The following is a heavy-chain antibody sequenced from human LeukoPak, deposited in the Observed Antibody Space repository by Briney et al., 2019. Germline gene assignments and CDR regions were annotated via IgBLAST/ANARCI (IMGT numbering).Heavy chain of an antibody. CDR2: IYYSGST. V-gene: IGHV4-59*08. J-gene: IGHJ2*01. Sequence: SETLSLTCTVSGGSISSYYWSWIRQPPGKGLEWIGYIYYSGSTNYNPSLKSRVTISVDTSKNQFSLKLSSVTAADTAVYYCARHGYSSSWYIWYFDLWGRGTLVTVSS. CDR1: GGSISSYY. CDR3: ARHGYSSSWYIWYFDL. D-gene: IGHD6-13*01.